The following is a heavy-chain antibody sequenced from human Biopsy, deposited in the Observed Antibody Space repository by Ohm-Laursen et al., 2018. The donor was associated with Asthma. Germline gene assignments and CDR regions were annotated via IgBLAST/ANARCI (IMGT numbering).Heavy chain of an antibody. Sequence: SVKPSCKISGYSLTDLSMHWVRQAPGQGLEWMGGHDHEEGGTANARRFQGRVTMTEDTSTDTAYMELSSLSSDDTAVYYCASDFPKDYVRYNFQFWGQGTLVTVSS. CDR1: GYSLTDLS. D-gene: IGHD4-17*01. V-gene: IGHV1-24*01. CDR3: ASDFPKDYVRYNFQF. CDR2: HDHEEGGT. J-gene: IGHJ4*02.